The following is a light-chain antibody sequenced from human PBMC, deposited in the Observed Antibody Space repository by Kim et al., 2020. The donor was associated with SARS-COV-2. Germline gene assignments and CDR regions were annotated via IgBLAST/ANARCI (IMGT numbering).Light chain of an antibody. J-gene: IGKJ3*01. CDR1: QSVSSN. CDR2: GAS. V-gene: IGKV3-15*01. CDR3: QQYNNWPPIT. Sequence: SPGERDSPSCRASQSVSSNLAWYQQKPGQAPRLLIYGASTMATGIPARFSGSGSGTEFTLTISSLQSEDFAVYYCQQYNNWPPITFGPGTKVDIK.